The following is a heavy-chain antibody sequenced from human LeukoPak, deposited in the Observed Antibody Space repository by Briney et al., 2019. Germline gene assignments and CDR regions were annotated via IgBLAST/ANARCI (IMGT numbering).Heavy chain of an antibody. CDR2: INPNSGGT. CDR3: AREARYCSSTSCKPLDY. V-gene: IGHV1-2*02. J-gene: IGHJ4*02. CDR1: GYTFTSYG. Sequence: ASVKVSCKASGYTFTSYGISWVRQAPGQGLEWMGWINPNSGGTNYAQKFQGRVTMTRDTSISTAYMELSRLRSDDTAVYYCAREARYCSSTSCKPLDYWGQGTLVTVSS. D-gene: IGHD2-2*01.